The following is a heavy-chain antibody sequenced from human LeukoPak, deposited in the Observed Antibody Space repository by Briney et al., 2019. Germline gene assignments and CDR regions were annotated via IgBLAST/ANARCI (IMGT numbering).Heavy chain of an antibody. Sequence: SETLSLTCAVYGGSFSGYYWSWIRQPPGKGLEWIGEINHSGSTNYNPSLKSRVTISVDTSKYQFSLKLSSVTAADTAVYYCARAGYSSSWYNAEYFQHWGQGTLVTVSS. V-gene: IGHV4-34*01. CDR2: INHSGST. D-gene: IGHD6-13*01. CDR3: ARAGYSSSWYNAEYFQH. CDR1: GGSFSGYY. J-gene: IGHJ1*01.